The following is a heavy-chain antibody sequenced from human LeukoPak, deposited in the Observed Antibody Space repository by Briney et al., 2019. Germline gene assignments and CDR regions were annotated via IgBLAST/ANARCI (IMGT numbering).Heavy chain of an antibody. D-gene: IGHD2-2*01. V-gene: IGHV5-51*01. CDR1: GYSFTSYW. CDR2: IYPGDSDT. J-gene: IGHJ6*02. Sequence: GESLKISCKGSGYSFTSYWIGWVRQMPGKGLEWMGIIYPGDSDTRYSPSFQGHVTISADKSISTAYLQWSSLKASDTAMYYCARRDGYCSSSSCYADYYYGMDVWGQGTTVTVSS. CDR3: ARRDGYCSSSSCYADYYYGMDV.